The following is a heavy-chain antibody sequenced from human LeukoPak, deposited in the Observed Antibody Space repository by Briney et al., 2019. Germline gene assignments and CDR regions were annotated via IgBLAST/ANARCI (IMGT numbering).Heavy chain of an antibody. Sequence: SETLSLTCTVSGGSISGSSYYWGWIRQPPGKGLEWIGSIYYSGSTYYNPSLKSRVTISVDTSKNQFSLKLNSVTATDTAVYYCARGRVRYYYDSSGKKGRYFDYWGQGTLVTVSS. CDR2: IYYSGST. CDR1: GGSISGSSYY. V-gene: IGHV4-39*02. D-gene: IGHD3-22*01. CDR3: ARGRVRYYYDSSGKKGRYFDY. J-gene: IGHJ4*02.